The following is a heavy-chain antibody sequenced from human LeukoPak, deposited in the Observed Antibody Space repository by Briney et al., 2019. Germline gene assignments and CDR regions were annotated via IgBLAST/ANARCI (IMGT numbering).Heavy chain of an antibody. D-gene: IGHD4-23*01. Sequence: PGGSLRLSCAASGFTFNTYSMNWVRQAPGKGLEWVSAISGSGSSTYYADSVKGRFTISRDNSKNTLYLQMNSLRAEDTAVYYCAKHLGGSMTTVVHWGQGTLVTVSS. CDR3: AKHLGGSMTTVVH. J-gene: IGHJ4*02. V-gene: IGHV3-23*01. CDR1: GFTFNTYS. CDR2: ISGSGSST.